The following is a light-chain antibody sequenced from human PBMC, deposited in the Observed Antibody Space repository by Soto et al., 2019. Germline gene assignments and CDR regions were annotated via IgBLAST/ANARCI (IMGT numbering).Light chain of an antibody. Sequence: QSALTQPPSASGSPGQSVAISCTGTSSDVGGYNYVSWYQQHPGKAPKLMIYEVNKRPSGVPDRFSGSKSGNTASLIISRLQTEDEADYYCVSYTSSTTYVFGTGTKLTVL. CDR2: EVN. V-gene: IGLV2-8*01. J-gene: IGLJ1*01. CDR3: VSYTSSTTYV. CDR1: SSDVGGYNY.